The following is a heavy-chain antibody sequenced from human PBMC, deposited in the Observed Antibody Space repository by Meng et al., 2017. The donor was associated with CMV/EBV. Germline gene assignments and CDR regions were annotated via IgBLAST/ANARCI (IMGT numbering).Heavy chain of an antibody. CDR3: ARDLPGGWFDP. Sequence: SETLSLTCTVSGGSISSYYWSWIRQPPGKGLEWIGYIYYSGSTNYNPSLKSRVTISVDTSKSQFSLKLSSVTAADTAVYYCARDLPGGWFDPWGQGTLVTVSS. CDR2: IYYSGST. J-gene: IGHJ5*02. CDR1: GGSISSYY. V-gene: IGHV4-59*01. D-gene: IGHD1-14*01.